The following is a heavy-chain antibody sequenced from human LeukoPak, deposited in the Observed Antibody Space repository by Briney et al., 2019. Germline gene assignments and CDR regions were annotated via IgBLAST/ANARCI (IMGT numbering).Heavy chain of an antibody. D-gene: IGHD4-11*01. Sequence: GGSLRLSCEASGFPFSICRMTWVRQAPGQGLEWIAYIHLSGTPIHYADSVKGRFTISRDNAKNTLYLQMNSLRAEDTAVYYCARGTVTWGYWGQGTLVTVSS. CDR3: ARGTVTWGY. V-gene: IGHV3-48*04. CDR2: IHLSGTPI. CDR1: GFPFSICR. J-gene: IGHJ4*02.